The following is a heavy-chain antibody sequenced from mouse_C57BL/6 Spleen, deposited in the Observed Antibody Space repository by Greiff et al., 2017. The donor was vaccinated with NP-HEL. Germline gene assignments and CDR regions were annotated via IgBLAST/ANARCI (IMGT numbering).Heavy chain of an antibody. J-gene: IGHJ2*01. V-gene: IGHV5-9-1*02. D-gene: IGHD3-3*01. CDR3: TRADSNGYFDY. CDR1: GFTFSGYA. Sequence: EVKVEESGEGLVKPGGSLKLSCAASGFTFSGYAMSWVRQTPEKRLEWVAYISSGGDYIYYADTVKGRFTISRDNARNTLYLQMSSLKSEDTAMYYCTRADSNGYFDYWGQGTTLTVSS. CDR2: ISSGGDYI.